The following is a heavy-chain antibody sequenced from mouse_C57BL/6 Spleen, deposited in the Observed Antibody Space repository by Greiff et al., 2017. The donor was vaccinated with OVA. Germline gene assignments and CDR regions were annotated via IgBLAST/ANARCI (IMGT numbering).Heavy chain of an antibody. D-gene: IGHD2-3*01. V-gene: IGHV5-12*01. CDR1: GFTFSDYY. J-gene: IGHJ3*01. CDR3: ARRGYDGYSFAY. Sequence: DVMLVESGGGLVQPGGSLKLSCAASGFTFSDYYMYWVRQTPEKRLEWVAYISNGGGSTYYPDTVKGRFTISRDNAKNTLYLQMSRLKSEDTAMYYCARRGYDGYSFAYWGQGTLVTVSA. CDR2: ISNGGGST.